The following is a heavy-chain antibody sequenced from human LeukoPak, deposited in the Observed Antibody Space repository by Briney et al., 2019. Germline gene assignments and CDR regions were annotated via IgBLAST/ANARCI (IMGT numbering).Heavy chain of an antibody. V-gene: IGHV4-61*02. Sequence: SQTLSLTCTVYGGSISSGSCYWSWIRQPAGKGLEWIGRVYTSGSTNYNPSLKSRVTISVDTSKNQFSLKLSSVTAADTAVYYCARHNSGYYSFWGQGTLVTVSS. CDR2: VYTSGST. D-gene: IGHD3-22*01. J-gene: IGHJ4*02. CDR1: GGSISSGSCY. CDR3: ARHNSGYYSF.